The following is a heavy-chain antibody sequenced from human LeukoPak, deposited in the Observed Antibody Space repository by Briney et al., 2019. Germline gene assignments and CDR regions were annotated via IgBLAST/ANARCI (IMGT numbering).Heavy chain of an antibody. CDR2: TYYRSKWYT. Sequence: SQTLSLTCAISGDSVSSNSAAWNWVRQSPSRGLEWLGRTYYRSKWYTDYAESVKSRITINPDTSKNQFSLQVNSVTPEDTAVYYCAKGSSRIYYYDSSGYSHAFDYWGQGILVTVSS. V-gene: IGHV6-1*01. CDR1: GDSVSSNSAA. CDR3: AKGSSRIYYYDSSGYSHAFDY. D-gene: IGHD3-22*01. J-gene: IGHJ4*02.